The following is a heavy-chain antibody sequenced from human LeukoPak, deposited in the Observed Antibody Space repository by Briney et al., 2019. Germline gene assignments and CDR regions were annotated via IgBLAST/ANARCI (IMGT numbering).Heavy chain of an antibody. D-gene: IGHD1-26*01. CDR2: IYTSGST. CDR1: GGSISSYY. Sequence: SETLSLTCTVSGGSISSYYWSWIRQPPGKGLEWIGRIYTSGSTNYNPSLKSRVTMSVDTSKNQFSLKLSSVTAADTAVYYCARDVGATRQNWFDPWGQGTLVTVSS. CDR3: ARDVGATRQNWFDP. J-gene: IGHJ5*02. V-gene: IGHV4-4*07.